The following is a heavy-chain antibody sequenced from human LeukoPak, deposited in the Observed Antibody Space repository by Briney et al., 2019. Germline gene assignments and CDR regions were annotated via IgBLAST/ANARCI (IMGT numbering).Heavy chain of an antibody. Sequence: PSETLSLTCAVYGGSFSGYYWSWIRQPPGKGLEWIGEINHSGSTNYNPSLKSRVTISVDTSKNQFSLKLSSVTAADTAVYYCARPPHYYDNSGYYDAYWGQGTLVTVSS. CDR1: GGSFSGYY. CDR2: INHSGST. CDR3: ARPPHYYDNSGYYDAY. V-gene: IGHV4-34*01. D-gene: IGHD3-22*01. J-gene: IGHJ4*02.